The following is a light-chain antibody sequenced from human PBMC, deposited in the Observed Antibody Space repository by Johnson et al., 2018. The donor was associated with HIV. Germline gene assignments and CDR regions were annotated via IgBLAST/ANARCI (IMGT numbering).Light chain of an antibody. V-gene: IGLV1-51*02. CDR1: SSNIGNNY. CDR2: ENN. J-gene: IGLJ1*01. Sequence: QSILTQPPSVSAAPGQKVTISCSGTSSNIGNNYVSWYQQLPGTAPKLLIYENNKRPSGIPDRFSGSKSGTSATLGITGLQTGDEADYYGGTWGSSLRAGDFGTRTKVTGL. CDR3: GTWGSSLRAGD.